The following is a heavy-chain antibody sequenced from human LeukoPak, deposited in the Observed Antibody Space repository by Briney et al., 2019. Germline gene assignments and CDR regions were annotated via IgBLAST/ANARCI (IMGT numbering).Heavy chain of an antibody. V-gene: IGHV3-30-3*01. CDR1: GFTFSSYA. Sequence: GGSLRLSCAASGFTFSSYAIHWVRQAPGKGLEWVAVISYDGSNKYYADSVKGRFTISRDNSKNTLYLQMNSLRAEDTAVYYCARAGRSHIGFDPWGQGTLVTVSS. D-gene: IGHD2-15*01. CDR2: ISYDGSNK. J-gene: IGHJ5*02. CDR3: ARAGRSHIGFDP.